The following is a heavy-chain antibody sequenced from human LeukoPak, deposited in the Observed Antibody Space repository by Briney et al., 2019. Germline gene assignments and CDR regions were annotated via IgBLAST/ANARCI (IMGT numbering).Heavy chain of an antibody. CDR2: IFYSGST. CDR3: ARGEWDLLFDY. V-gene: IGHV4-59*01. J-gene: IGHJ4*02. Sequence: SETLSLTCTVSGGSISSYYWTWIRQPPGKALEWIGYIFYSGSTNYNPSLKSRVTISVDTSKNQFSLKLSSVTAADTAVYYCARGEWDLLFDYWGQGTLVTVSS. D-gene: IGHD1-26*01. CDR1: GGSISSYY.